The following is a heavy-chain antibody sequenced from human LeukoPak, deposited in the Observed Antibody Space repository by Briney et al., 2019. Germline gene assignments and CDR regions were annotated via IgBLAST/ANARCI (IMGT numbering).Heavy chain of an antibody. J-gene: IGHJ3*02. D-gene: IGHD6-13*01. CDR2: IYYSGST. CDR3: ARHIYSSWDRAFDI. Sequence: KASETLSLTCTVSGASINSYHWSWTRQPPRKGLEWVGYIYYSGSTNYNPSLKSRLTISVDTSKNQFSLKPSSVTAADTAVYYCARHIYSSWDRAFDIWGQGTMVTVSS. V-gene: IGHV4-59*08. CDR1: GASINSYH.